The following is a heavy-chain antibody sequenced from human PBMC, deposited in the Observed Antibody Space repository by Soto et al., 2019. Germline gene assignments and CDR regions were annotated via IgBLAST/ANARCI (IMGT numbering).Heavy chain of an antibody. CDR2: ISWNSGSI. J-gene: IGHJ6*02. Sequence: EVQLVESGGGLVQPGRSLRLSCAASGFTFDDYAMHWVRQAPGKGLEWVSGISWNSGSIGYADSVKGRFTISRDNAKNSLYLQMNSLRAEDTALYYCAKFDGSRYYGMDVWGQGTTVTVSS. D-gene: IGHD1-26*01. V-gene: IGHV3-9*01. CDR3: AKFDGSRYYGMDV. CDR1: GFTFDDYA.